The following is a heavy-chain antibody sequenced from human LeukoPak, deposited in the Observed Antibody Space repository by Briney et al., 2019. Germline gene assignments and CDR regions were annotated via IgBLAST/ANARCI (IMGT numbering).Heavy chain of an antibody. V-gene: IGHV4-4*07. D-gene: IGHD3-10*01. J-gene: IGHJ4*02. Sequence: SETLSLTCTVSGGSISSYYWSWIRQPAGKGLEWIGRIYTSGSTNYNPSLKSRVTMSVDTSKNQFSLKLSSVTAADTAVYYCARGLVTMVRGVSYFDYWGQGTLVTVSS. CDR2: IYTSGST. CDR1: GGSISSYY. CDR3: ARGLVTMVRGVSYFDY.